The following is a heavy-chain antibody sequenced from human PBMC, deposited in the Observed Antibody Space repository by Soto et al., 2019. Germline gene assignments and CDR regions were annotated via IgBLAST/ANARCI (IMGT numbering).Heavy chain of an antibody. Sequence: SETLSLTCTVSGYSISSGYYWGWIRQPPGKGLEWIGSIYHSGSTYYNPSLKSRVTISVDTSKNQFSLKLSSVTAADTAVYYCARGRPEVRGRGYYYDSSGYSYYFDYWGQGTLVTVSS. V-gene: IGHV4-38-2*02. CDR2: IYHSGST. CDR1: GYSISSGYY. J-gene: IGHJ4*02. CDR3: ARGRPEVRGRGYYYDSSGYSYYFDY. D-gene: IGHD3-22*01.